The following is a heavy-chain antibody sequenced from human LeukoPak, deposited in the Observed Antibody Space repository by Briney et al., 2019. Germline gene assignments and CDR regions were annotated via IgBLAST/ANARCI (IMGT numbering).Heavy chain of an antibody. CDR2: IYSGGST. J-gene: IGHJ4*02. CDR1: GFTVSSNY. Sequence: PGGSLMLSCAASGFTVSSNYMSCVRQAPGKGLEWVSIIYSGGSTYYADYVKGRFTISRDNSKNTLYLQMNSLRAEDTAVYYCARGAEFDWNQFDYWGQGTLVTVSS. V-gene: IGHV3-53*01. D-gene: IGHD1-1*01. CDR3: ARGAEFDWNQFDY.